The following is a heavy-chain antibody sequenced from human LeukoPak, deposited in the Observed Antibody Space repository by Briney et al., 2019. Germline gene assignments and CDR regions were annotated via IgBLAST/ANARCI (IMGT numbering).Heavy chain of an antibody. CDR3: AKGLYCSSTSCRSNYFDY. V-gene: IGHV3-23*01. D-gene: IGHD2-2*01. J-gene: IGHJ4*02. CDR2: ISGSGSST. CDR1: GFTFSSYE. Sequence: PGGSLRLSCAASGFTFSSYEMNWVRQAPGKGLEWVSAISGSGSSTYYADSVKGRFTISRDNSKNTLYLQMNSLRAEDTAVYYCAKGLYCSSTSCRSNYFDYWGQGTLVTVSS.